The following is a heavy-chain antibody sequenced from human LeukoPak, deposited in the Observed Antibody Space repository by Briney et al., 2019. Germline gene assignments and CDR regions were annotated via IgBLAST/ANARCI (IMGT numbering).Heavy chain of an antibody. V-gene: IGHV1-18*01. CDR1: GYAFTSYG. D-gene: IGHD3-10*01. Sequence: ASVKVSCKASGYAFTSYGISWVRQAPGQGLEWGGWISAYNGNTNSAQKLQGRVTMTTDTSTSTAYMELRSLRSDDTAVYYCARSITMVREPPGYWGQGTLVTVSS. CDR2: ISAYNGNT. CDR3: ARSITMVREPPGY. J-gene: IGHJ4*02.